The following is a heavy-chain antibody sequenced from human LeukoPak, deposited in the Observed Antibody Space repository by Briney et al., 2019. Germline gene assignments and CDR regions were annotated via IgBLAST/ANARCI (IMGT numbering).Heavy chain of an antibody. CDR3: ASPSGLDAFDI. J-gene: IGHJ3*02. V-gene: IGHV3-66*01. CDR1: GFTVDSNY. CDR2: IYSGGRT. D-gene: IGHD2-15*01. Sequence: PGGSLRLSCAASGFTVDSNYMSWVRQAPGKGLEWVSVIYSGGRTYYADSVKGRLTISRDNSKNTVYLQMNSLRAEDTAVYYCASPSGLDAFDIWGQGTMVTVSP.